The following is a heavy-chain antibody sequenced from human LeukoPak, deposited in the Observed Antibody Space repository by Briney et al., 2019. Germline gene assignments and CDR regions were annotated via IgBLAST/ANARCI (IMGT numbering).Heavy chain of an antibody. D-gene: IGHD3-22*01. V-gene: IGHV3-30*02. Sequence: PGGSLRLSCATSGVTSSKYSMQWVRQAPGKGLEWVAFVRFDTSQIYYADSVKGRFTISRDNSKSTLYLQMDSLRAEDTAVYYCAKDTLRSAEGYFWGQGILVTVSS. CDR3: AKDTLRSAEGYF. J-gene: IGHJ4*02. CDR1: GVTSSKYS. CDR2: VRFDTSQI.